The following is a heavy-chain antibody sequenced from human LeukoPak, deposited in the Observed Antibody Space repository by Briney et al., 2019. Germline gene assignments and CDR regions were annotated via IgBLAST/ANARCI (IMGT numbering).Heavy chain of an antibody. CDR3: ARSPEGTYYGSNLWFDP. J-gene: IGHJ5*02. V-gene: IGHV1-3*01. D-gene: IGHD3-10*01. CDR2: INAGNGNT. CDR1: GYTFTSYA. Sequence: ASVKVSCKASGYTFTSYAMHWVRQAPGQRLEWMGWINAGNGNTKYSQKFQGRVTITRDTSASTAYMELSSLRSEDTAVYYCARSPEGTYYGSNLWFDPWGQGTLVTVSS.